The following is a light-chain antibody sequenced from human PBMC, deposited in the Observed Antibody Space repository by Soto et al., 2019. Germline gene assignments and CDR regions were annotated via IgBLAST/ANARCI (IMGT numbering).Light chain of an antibody. CDR1: QSISSW. CDR3: QQYNRYPFT. J-gene: IGKJ3*01. Sequence: DIQMTQSPSTLSASVGDRVTITCRASQSISSWLAWYQQKPGKAPKLLIYKASSLESGVPSRFSGSGSGTEFTLTISSLLPDDFATYYCQQYNRYPFTFGPGTKVDIK. CDR2: KAS. V-gene: IGKV1-5*03.